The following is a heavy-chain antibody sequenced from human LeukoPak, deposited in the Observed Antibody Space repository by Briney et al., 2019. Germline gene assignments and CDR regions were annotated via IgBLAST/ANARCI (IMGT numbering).Heavy chain of an antibody. CDR2: IEQDGSGK. CDR3: AKHDYGDYWFYYYYGMDV. D-gene: IGHD4-17*01. J-gene: IGHJ6*02. Sequence: GGSLRLSCAASGFTFSSYWMSWVRQAPGKGLEWVANIEQDGSGKYYVDSVKGRFTISRDNAKNSLYLQMNSLRAEDTAVYYCAKHDYGDYWFYYYYGMDVWGQGTTVTVSS. CDR1: GFTFSSYW. V-gene: IGHV3-7*01.